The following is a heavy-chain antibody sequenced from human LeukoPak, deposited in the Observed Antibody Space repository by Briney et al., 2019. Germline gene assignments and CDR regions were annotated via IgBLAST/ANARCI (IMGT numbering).Heavy chain of an antibody. V-gene: IGHV4-59*12. D-gene: IGHD2-2*01. CDR3: ASLKAPARPDY. CDR2: IYYSGST. J-gene: IGHJ4*02. Sequence: SETLSLTCTVSGGSISSYYWSWIRQPPGKGLEWIGYIYYSGSTNYNPSLKSRVTISVDASKNQFSLKLSSVTAADTAVYYCASLKAPARPDYWGQGTLVTVSS. CDR1: GGSISSYY.